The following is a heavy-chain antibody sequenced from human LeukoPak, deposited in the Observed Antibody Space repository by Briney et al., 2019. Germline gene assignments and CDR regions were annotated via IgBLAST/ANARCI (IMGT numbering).Heavy chain of an antibody. CDR1: GGSISSYY. V-gene: IGHV4-4*07. CDR3: ARDPSAVAGYFDC. D-gene: IGHD6-19*01. Sequence: SETLSLTCTVSGGSISSYYWSWIRQPAGKGLEWIGRIYSSGSTEYNPSLKSRVTMSVDTSKNQFSLKLSSVTAADTAVCYCARDPSAVAGYFDCWGQGPLVTVSS. J-gene: IGHJ4*01. CDR2: IYSSGST.